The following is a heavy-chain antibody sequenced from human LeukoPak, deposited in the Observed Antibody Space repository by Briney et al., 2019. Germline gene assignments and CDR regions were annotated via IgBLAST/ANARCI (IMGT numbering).Heavy chain of an antibody. D-gene: IGHD5-12*01. CDR2: FCGSGDST. J-gene: IGHJ4*02. CDR1: GFTFSNYA. Sequence: GGSLRLSCVQSGFTFSNYAMSWVRQAPGKGLEWVSSFCGSGDSTNYADSVKGRFTISRDNSKNTLSLQMNGLRGEDTAVYYCAKDRTRYTGYVHFVYWGQGPLVTVSS. CDR3: AKDRTRYTGYVHFVY. V-gene: IGHV3-23*01.